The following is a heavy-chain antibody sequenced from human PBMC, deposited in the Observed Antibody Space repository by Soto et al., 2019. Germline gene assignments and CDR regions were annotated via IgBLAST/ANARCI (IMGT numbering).Heavy chain of an antibody. J-gene: IGHJ6*03. CDR2: INHSGST. Sequence: PSETLSLTCAVYAGSFSAYYWRWIRQPPGKGLEWIGEINHSGSTNYNPSLKSRVTISVDTSKNQFSLKLSSVTAADTAVYYCARETGDIVVVSSAIQGHYDYMAVPSKRSTVPVSS. V-gene: IGHV4-34*01. CDR1: AGSFSAYY. D-gene: IGHD2-2*01. CDR3: ARETGDIVVVSSAIQGHYDYMAV.